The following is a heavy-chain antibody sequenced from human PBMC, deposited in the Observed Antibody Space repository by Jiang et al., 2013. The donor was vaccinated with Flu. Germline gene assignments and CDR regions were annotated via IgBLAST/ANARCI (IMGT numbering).Heavy chain of an antibody. V-gene: IGHV4-59*01. CDR1: GGSISSYY. CDR2: IYYSGGT. D-gene: IGHD6-13*01. Sequence: GPGLVKPSETLSLTCTVSGGSISSYYWSWIRQPPGKGLEWIGYIYYSGGTNYNPSLKSRVTMSLDTSKNQFSLRLSSVTAADTAVYYCARDTSTWPKRFDYWGQGTLVTVS. CDR3: ARDTSTWPKRFDY. J-gene: IGHJ4*02.